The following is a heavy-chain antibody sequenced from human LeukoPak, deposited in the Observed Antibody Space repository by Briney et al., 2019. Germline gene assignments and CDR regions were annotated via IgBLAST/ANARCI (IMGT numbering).Heavy chain of an antibody. J-gene: IGHJ4*02. CDR1: GGTFSSYA. D-gene: IGHD1-1*01. CDR2: IIPIFGTA. Sequence: GASVKVPCKASGGTFSSYAISWVRQAPGQGLEWMGGIIPIFGTANYAQKFQGRVTITADESTSTAYMELSSLRSEDTAVYYCARDPGRTGYFDYWGQGTLVTVSS. V-gene: IGHV1-69*13. CDR3: ARDPGRTGYFDY.